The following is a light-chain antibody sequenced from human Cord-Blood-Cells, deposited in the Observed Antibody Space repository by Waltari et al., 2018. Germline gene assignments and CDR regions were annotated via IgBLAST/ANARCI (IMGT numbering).Light chain of an antibody. J-gene: IGLJ1*01. CDR2: DVS. CDR1: SSDVGGYNY. CDR3: SSYTSSSTLV. Sequence: QSALTQPASVSGSPGQSITLSCTGTSSDVGGYNYVSWYQQHPGKAPKLMIYDVSNRPSGVSNRFSGSKSGNTASLTISGLKAEDEADYYCSSYTSSSTLVFGTGTKVTVL. V-gene: IGLV2-14*03.